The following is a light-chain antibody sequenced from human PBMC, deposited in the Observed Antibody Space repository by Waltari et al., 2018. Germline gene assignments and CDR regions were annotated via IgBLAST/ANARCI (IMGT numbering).Light chain of an antibody. V-gene: IGLV2-14*03. Sequence: SAPTPPPPAAGSPGRSSTIFCSRCSGNIVSYKYVSWYQQHPGRTPRLIIYDVNMRPSGISDRFSGSKSGATASLTISGLQTEDEADYYCSSYTGSSTVIFGGGTRLTVL. CDR1: SGNIVSYKY. CDR3: SSYTGSSTVI. J-gene: IGLJ2*01. CDR2: DVN.